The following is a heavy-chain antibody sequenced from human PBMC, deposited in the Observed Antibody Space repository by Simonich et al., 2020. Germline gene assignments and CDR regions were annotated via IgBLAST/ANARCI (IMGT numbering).Heavy chain of an antibody. CDR3: ARDQGGRAAAATDY. D-gene: IGHD6-13*01. CDR1: GYTFTSYG. V-gene: IGHV1-18*01. CDR2: ISTYNGNT. Sequence: QVQLVQSGAEVKKPGASVKVSCKASGYTFTSYGISWGRQAPGQGLEWMGLISTYNGNTNYAQKLQGRCTMTTDTSTSTAYMELRSLGSDDTAVYYCARDQGGRAAAATDYWGQGTLVTVSS. J-gene: IGHJ4*02.